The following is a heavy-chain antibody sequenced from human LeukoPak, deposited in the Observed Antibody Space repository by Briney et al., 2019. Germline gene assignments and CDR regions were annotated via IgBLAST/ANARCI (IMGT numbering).Heavy chain of an antibody. CDR3: ADCSSTSCFVGFDY. V-gene: IGHV3-23*01. CDR2: ISGSGGST. Sequence: PGGSLRLSCAASGFTFSSYAMSWVRQAPGKGLEWVSAISGSGGSTYYADSVKGRFTISRDNSKNMLYLQMNSLRAEDTAVYYCADCSSTSCFVGFDYWGQGTLVTVSS. CDR1: GFTFSSYA. J-gene: IGHJ4*02. D-gene: IGHD2-2*01.